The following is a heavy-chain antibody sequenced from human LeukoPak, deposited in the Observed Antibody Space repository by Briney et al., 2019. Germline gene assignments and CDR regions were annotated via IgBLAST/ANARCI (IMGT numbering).Heavy chain of an antibody. Sequence: GGSLRLSCAASGFTFSSYVMHWVRQAPGKGLEWVAVISYDGSNKYYADSVKGRFTISRDNSKNTLYLQMNSLRAEDTAVYYCARDFGSSGWYGIDYWGQGTLVTVSS. CDR1: GFTFSSYV. V-gene: IGHV3-30*03. CDR2: ISYDGSNK. J-gene: IGHJ4*02. CDR3: ARDFGSSGWYGIDY. D-gene: IGHD6-19*01.